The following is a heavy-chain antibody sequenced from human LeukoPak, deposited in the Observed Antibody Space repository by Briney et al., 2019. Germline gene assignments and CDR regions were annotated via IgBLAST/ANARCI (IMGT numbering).Heavy chain of an antibody. CDR3: ARFPGGSGSYYRPFDY. CDR2: ISAYNGNT. J-gene: IGHJ4*02. Sequence: GASVKVSCKASGYTFTSDGISWVRQAPGQGLEWMGWISAYNGNTNYAQKLQGRVTMTTDTSTSTAYMELRSLRSDDTAVYYCARFPGGSGSYYRPFDYWGQGTLVTVSS. CDR1: GYTFTSDG. V-gene: IGHV1-18*01. D-gene: IGHD3-10*01.